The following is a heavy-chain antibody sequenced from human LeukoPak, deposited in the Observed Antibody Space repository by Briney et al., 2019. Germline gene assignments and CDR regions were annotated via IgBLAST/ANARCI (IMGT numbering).Heavy chain of an antibody. CDR3: ARDRVDSSGSYAFDI. D-gene: IGHD3-22*01. V-gene: IGHV1-2*06. CDR2: INPNSGGT. CDR1: GGTFSSYA. Sequence: ASVKVSCKASGGTFSSYAISWVRQAPGQGLEWMGRINPNSGGTNYAQKFQGRVTMTRDTSISTAYMELSRLRSDDTAVYYCARDRVDSSGSYAFDIWGQGTMVTVSS. J-gene: IGHJ3*02.